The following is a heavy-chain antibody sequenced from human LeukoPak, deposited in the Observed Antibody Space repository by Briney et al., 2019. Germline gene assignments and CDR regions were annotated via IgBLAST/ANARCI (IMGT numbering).Heavy chain of an antibody. J-gene: IGHJ4*02. CDR1: GFAFSRYW. D-gene: IGHD3-10*01. Sequence: GGSLRLSCAASGFAFSRYWVHWVRQAPGKGLVWVSRTEGDGSSTTYADNVKGRFTISRDNAKNTLYLQMNSLRAEDTAVYFCARDPSAFAGYFDYWGQGTLVTVSS. CDR2: TEGDGSST. V-gene: IGHV3-74*01. CDR3: ARDPSAFAGYFDY.